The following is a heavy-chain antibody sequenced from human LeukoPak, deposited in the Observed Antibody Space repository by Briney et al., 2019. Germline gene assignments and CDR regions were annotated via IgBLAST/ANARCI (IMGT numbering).Heavy chain of an antibody. Sequence: GASVKVSCKASGGTFSSYAISWVRQAPGQGLEWMGGIIPIFGTANYAQKFRGRVTITADKSTRTAYMELSSLRSEDTAVYYCARDGRREYYDSSGYGYFDYWGQGTLVTVSS. D-gene: IGHD3-22*01. CDR1: GGTFSSYA. CDR2: IIPIFGTA. V-gene: IGHV1-69*06. CDR3: ARDGRREYYDSSGYGYFDY. J-gene: IGHJ4*02.